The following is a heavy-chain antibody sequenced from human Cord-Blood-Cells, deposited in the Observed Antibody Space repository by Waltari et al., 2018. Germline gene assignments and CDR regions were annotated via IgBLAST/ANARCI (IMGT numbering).Heavy chain of an antibody. J-gene: IGHJ6*02. V-gene: IGHV1-18*01. D-gene: IGHD3-3*01. CDR2: ISAYKGNT. CDR3: ARDQGFWSGLRLYYYYGMDV. Sequence: QVQLVQSGAEVKKPGDSVKVSCKASGYTFTSYGISWVRQAPGPGLEWMGWISAYKGNTNYAQKLQGRVTMTTDTSTSTAYMELRSLRSDDTAVYYGARDQGFWSGLRLYYYYGMDVWGQGTTVTVSS. CDR1: GYTFTSYG.